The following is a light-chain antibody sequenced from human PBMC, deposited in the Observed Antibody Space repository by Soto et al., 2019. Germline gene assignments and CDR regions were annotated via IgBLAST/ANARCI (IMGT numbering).Light chain of an antibody. CDR2: EVS. Sequence: QSALTQTPSASGSPGQSVTISCTGTSSDVGAYDSVSWYQHHPGKAPKALIYEVSKRPSGVPDRFSGPKSGNTASLTVSGLQAEDEADYYCSSYAGSNNYVFGTGTKLTVL. CDR1: SSDVGAYDS. J-gene: IGLJ1*01. V-gene: IGLV2-8*01. CDR3: SSYAGSNNYV.